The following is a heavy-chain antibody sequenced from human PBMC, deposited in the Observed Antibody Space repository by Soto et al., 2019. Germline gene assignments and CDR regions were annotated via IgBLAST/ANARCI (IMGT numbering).Heavy chain of an antibody. J-gene: IGHJ4*02. V-gene: IGHV4-30-4*01. Sequence: SETLSLTCTVSGGSISSYYWSWIRQPPGKGLEWIGYIYYSGRTYYSPSLKSRLTLSVDASKNLFSLRLSSVTAADTAVYYCARVFGGYRLEYYFDYWGQGALVTVSS. CDR2: IYYSGRT. D-gene: IGHD2-15*01. CDR3: ARVFGGYRLEYYFDY. CDR1: GGSISSYY.